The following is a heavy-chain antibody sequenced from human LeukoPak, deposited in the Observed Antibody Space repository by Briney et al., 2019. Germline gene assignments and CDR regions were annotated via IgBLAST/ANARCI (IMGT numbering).Heavy chain of an antibody. Sequence: PSETLSLTCTVSGGSISSGGYYWSWIRQHPGKGLEWIGYIYYSGSTYYNPSLKSRVTISVDTSKNQFSLKLSSVTAADTAVYYCARVSYDSDSYTPTFDCWGQGTLVTVSS. D-gene: IGHD3-22*01. V-gene: IGHV4-31*03. CDR3: ARVSYDSDSYTPTFDC. J-gene: IGHJ4*02. CDR1: GGSISSGGYY. CDR2: IYYSGST.